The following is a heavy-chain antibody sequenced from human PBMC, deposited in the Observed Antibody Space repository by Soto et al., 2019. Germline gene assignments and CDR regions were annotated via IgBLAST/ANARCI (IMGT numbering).Heavy chain of an antibody. V-gene: IGHV4-31*03. CDR3: ARDPAP. CDR1: GGSITRGGYY. J-gene: IGHJ5*02. CDR2: IYNSGTT. Sequence: QGQLQESGPGLVKPSETLSLTCTVPGGSITRGGYYWSWIRQHPGKGLEWIGYIYNSGTTYYNPSLKSRVTLSVDPSKNQFSLKLTSVTAADTAVYYCARDPAPWGQGTLVTVSS.